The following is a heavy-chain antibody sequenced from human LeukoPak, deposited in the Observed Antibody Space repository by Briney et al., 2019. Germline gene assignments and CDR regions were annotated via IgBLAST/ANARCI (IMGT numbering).Heavy chain of an antibody. D-gene: IGHD3-10*01. CDR3: ARVNHGSGTPSDDAFDI. CDR2: IYYSGST. Sequence: SETLSLTCTVSGGSISSYYWSWIRQPPGKGLEWIGYIYYSGSTYYNPSLKSRVTISADTSKNQFSLKLSSVTATDTAVYYCARVNHGSGTPSDDAFDIWGQGTMVTVSS. V-gene: IGHV4-59*08. J-gene: IGHJ3*02. CDR1: GGSISSYY.